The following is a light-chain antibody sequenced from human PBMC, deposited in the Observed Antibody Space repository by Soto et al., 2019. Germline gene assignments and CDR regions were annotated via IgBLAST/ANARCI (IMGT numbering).Light chain of an antibody. CDR3: QSFDTRLSGFVV. V-gene: IGLV1-40*01. Sequence: QSVLTQPPSMSGAPGQRVTISCTGSSSNIGAGYDVHWYQQHPGTAPKLLIFDNNNRPSGVPDRFSGSKSDTSASLAITGLQAEDEADYYCQSFDTRLSGFVVFDGGTKLTVL. J-gene: IGLJ2*01. CDR2: DNN. CDR1: SSNIGAGYD.